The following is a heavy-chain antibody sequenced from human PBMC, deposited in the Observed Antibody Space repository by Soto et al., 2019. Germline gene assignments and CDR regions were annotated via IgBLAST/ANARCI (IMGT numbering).Heavy chain of an antibody. CDR2: ISTGSSYI. Sequence: SGGSLRLSCAASGFTFSSYTMHWVRQAPGKGLEWVSSISTGSSYIYYADSLKGRFTISRDNAGNSLYLQMNSLRAEDTAVYYCAREMKQLVQEGFLQHWGQGTLVTVSS. V-gene: IGHV3-21*01. J-gene: IGHJ1*01. CDR1: GFTFSSYT. D-gene: IGHD6-13*01. CDR3: AREMKQLVQEGFLQH.